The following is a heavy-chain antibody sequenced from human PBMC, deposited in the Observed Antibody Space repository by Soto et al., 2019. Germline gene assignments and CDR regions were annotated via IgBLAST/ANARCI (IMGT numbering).Heavy chain of an antibody. J-gene: IGHJ4*02. CDR3: ARSWAVAGSYDY. Sequence: EVQLVESGGGLVQPAGSLRLSCAASGFTVGSNYMNWVRQAPGKGLEWVSVIYSGGSTYYADSVKGRFTISRDNSKNTLYLQMNSLRAEDTAVYYCARSWAVAGSYDYLGQGTLVTVSS. CDR1: GFTVGSNY. V-gene: IGHV3-66*01. D-gene: IGHD6-19*01. CDR2: IYSGGST.